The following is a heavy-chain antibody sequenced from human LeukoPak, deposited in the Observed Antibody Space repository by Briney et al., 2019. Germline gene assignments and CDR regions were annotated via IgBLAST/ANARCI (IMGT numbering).Heavy chain of an antibody. Sequence: ASVMVSCKASGYTFTSYGISWVRQAPGQGLEWMGWISAYNGNTNYAQKLQGRVTMTTDTSTSTAYMELRSLRSDDTAVYYCARDQYSSGRSILDYWGQGTLVTVSS. V-gene: IGHV1-18*01. D-gene: IGHD6-19*01. CDR3: ARDQYSSGRSILDY. CDR2: ISAYNGNT. CDR1: GYTFTSYG. J-gene: IGHJ4*02.